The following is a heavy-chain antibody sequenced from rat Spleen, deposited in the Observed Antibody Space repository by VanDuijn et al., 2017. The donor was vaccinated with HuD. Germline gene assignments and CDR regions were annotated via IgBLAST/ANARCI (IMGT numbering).Heavy chain of an antibody. J-gene: IGHJ2*01. Sequence: QVQLKESGPGLVQPSQTLSPTCTVSGFSLTNYGVSWVRQPPGEGLEWMGIIWGDGSTNYNSALKSRLSISRDTSKSQVFLKMNSLQTEDTAIYFCTRANWAPDYWGQGVMVTVSS. CDR1: GFSLTNYG. V-gene: IGHV2-13*01. CDR2: IWGDGST. D-gene: IGHD5-1*01. CDR3: TRANWAPDY.